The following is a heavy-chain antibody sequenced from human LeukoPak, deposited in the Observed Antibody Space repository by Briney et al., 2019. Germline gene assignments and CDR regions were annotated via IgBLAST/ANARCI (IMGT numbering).Heavy chain of an antibody. CDR2: MNPNSGNT. Sequence: GASVKVSCKASGYTFTSYDINWVRQAPGQGLEWMGWMNPNSGNTSYAQKFQGRVTMTRNTSISTAYMELSRLRSEDTAVYYCARQITMVRGVIIRNYYYYGMDVWGQGTTVTVSS. CDR1: GYTFTSYD. V-gene: IGHV1-8*01. D-gene: IGHD3-10*01. CDR3: ARQITMVRGVIIRNYYYYGMDV. J-gene: IGHJ6*02.